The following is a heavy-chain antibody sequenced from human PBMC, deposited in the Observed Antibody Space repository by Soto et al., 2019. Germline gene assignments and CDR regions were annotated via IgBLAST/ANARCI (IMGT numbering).Heavy chain of an antibody. J-gene: IGHJ4*02. D-gene: IGHD3-3*01. V-gene: IGHV3-23*01. Sequence: VQLLESGGGLVQPGGALRLSCAASGFTFSSYAMSWVRQAPGKGLEWVSAISGSGGSTYYADSVKGRFTISIDNSKNTLYLQMNSLRAEDTAVYYCAKVLQFLEWQPFVYWGQGTLVTVSS. CDR3: AKVLQFLEWQPFVY. CDR1: GFTFSSYA. CDR2: ISGSGGST.